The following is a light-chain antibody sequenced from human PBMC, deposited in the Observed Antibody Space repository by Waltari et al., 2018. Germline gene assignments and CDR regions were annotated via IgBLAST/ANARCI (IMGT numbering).Light chain of an antibody. V-gene: IGKV1-33*01. CDR2: DAS. CDR1: QDITNY. Sequence: DIQMTQSPSSLSASVGDRVTITCQASQDITNYLNWYQQGPGKAPKLLIYDASNLETGVPSRFSGSGSWTDFTFTISSLQPEDVATYYCQQYENFPWTFGQGTKVEVK. J-gene: IGKJ1*01. CDR3: QQYENFPWT.